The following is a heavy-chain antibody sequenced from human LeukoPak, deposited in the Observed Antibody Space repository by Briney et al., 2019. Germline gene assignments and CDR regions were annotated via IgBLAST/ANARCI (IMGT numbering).Heavy chain of an antibody. CDR3: ARVPHGETIFGVVLYWFDP. D-gene: IGHD3-3*01. CDR2: IYYSGNT. V-gene: IGHV4-38-2*02. J-gene: IGHJ5*02. CDR1: IYSLSSGYY. Sequence: SETLSLTCTVSIYSLSSGYYWGWIRQLPGKGLEWIGSIYYSGNTYYNPSPTSRVIISVDTSKNQFSLKLSSVTAADTAVYYCARVPHGETIFGVVLYWFDPWGQGTLVTVSS.